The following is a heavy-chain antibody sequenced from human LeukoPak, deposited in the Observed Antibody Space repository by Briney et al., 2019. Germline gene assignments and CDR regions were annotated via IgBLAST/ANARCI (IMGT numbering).Heavy chain of an antibody. J-gene: IGHJ5*02. Sequence: KPSETLSLTCTVSGGSISSYYWSWIRQPPGKGLEWIGYIYYSGSTNYNPSLKSRVTISVDTSKNQFSLKLSSVTAADTAVYYCARHEGLYSSSSRRYFDPWGQGTLVTVSS. CDR1: GGSISSYY. D-gene: IGHD6-6*01. CDR3: ARHEGLYSSSSRRYFDP. CDR2: IYYSGST. V-gene: IGHV4-59*08.